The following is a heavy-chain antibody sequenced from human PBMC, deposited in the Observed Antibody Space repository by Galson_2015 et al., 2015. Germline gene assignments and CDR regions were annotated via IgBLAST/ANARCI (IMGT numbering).Heavy chain of an antibody. D-gene: IGHD2-15*01. J-gene: IGHJ5*02. CDR2: IIPILGIA. CDR3: ARDPHGAGYCSGGSCLP. Sequence: SVKDSCKASGGTFSSYTISWVRQAPGQGLEWMGRIIPILGIANYAQKFQGRVTITEDKSTSTAYMELSSLRSEDTAVYYCARDPHGAGYCSGGSCLPWGQGTLVTVSS. V-gene: IGHV1-69*04. CDR1: GGTFSSYT.